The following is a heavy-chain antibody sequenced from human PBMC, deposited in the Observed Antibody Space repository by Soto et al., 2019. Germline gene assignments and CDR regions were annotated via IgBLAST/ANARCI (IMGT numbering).Heavy chain of an antibody. Sequence: EVQLVESGGGLVQPGGSLRLSCAASGFTFSSYAMHWVRQAPGQGLEYVSVISSNGGTTSYANSVKGRFTVSRDNSKNPLYLQMGSLRADDMAVYYCARDKALGYNSGWYSAFDIWGQGTMVTVSS. V-gene: IGHV3-64*01. CDR3: ARDKALGYNSGWYSAFDI. CDR2: ISSNGGTT. CDR1: GFTFSSYA. J-gene: IGHJ3*02. D-gene: IGHD6-19*01.